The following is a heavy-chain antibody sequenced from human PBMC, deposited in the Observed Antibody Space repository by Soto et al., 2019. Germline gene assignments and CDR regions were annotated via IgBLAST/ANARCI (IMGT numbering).Heavy chain of an antibody. V-gene: IGHV3-21*01. Sequence: VGSLRLSCAASGFTFSSYSMNWVRQAPGNGLEWVSSISSSSSYIYYADSVKGRFTISRDNAKNSLYLQMNSLRAEDTAVYYCARGGNYDILTGYYSAYYGMDVWGQGTTVTVSS. D-gene: IGHD3-9*01. J-gene: IGHJ6*02. CDR2: ISSSSSYI. CDR1: GFTFSSYS. CDR3: ARGGNYDILTGYYSAYYGMDV.